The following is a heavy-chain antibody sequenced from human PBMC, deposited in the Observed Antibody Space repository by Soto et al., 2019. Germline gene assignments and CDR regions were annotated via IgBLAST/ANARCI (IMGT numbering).Heavy chain of an antibody. V-gene: IGHV3-74*01. D-gene: IGHD4-4*01. CDR1: GFTFSSYW. CDR2: INPDVSTT. J-gene: IGHJ6*02. CDR3: ARVQTTVTTPGMDV. Sequence: GGSLRLSCAASGFTFSSYWMHWVRQAPGEGLMWVSRINPDVSTTSYADSVKGRFTISRDNAKNTLYLQMNSLRVEDTAVYYCARVQTTVTTPGMDVWGQGTKVTVSS.